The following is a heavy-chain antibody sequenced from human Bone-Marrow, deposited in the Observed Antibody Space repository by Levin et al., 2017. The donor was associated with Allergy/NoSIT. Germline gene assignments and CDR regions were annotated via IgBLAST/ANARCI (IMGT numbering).Heavy chain of an antibody. CDR1: GGTFSSYA. D-gene: IGHD3-16*02. Sequence: ASVKVSCKASGGTFSSYAISWVRQAPGQGLEWMGGIIPIFGTANYAQKFQGRVTITADESTSTAYMELSSLRSEDTAVYYCARAQMRGYLSYAFDIWGQGTMVTVSS. CDR2: IIPIFGTA. J-gene: IGHJ3*02. V-gene: IGHV1-69*13. CDR3: ARAQMRGYLSYAFDI.